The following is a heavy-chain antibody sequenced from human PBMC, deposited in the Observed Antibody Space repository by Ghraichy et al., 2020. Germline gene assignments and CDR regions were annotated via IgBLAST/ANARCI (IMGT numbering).Heavy chain of an antibody. D-gene: IGHD6-13*01. CDR2: IRYDGSNK. CDR1: GFTFSSYG. V-gene: IGHV3-30*02. Sequence: GGSLRLSCAASGFTFSSYGMHWVRQAPGKGLEWVAFIRYDGSNKYYADSVKGRFTISRDNSKNTLYLQMNSLRAEDTAVYYCAKDLREISVEAAANDYWGQGTLVTVSS. CDR3: AKDLREISVEAAANDY. J-gene: IGHJ4*02.